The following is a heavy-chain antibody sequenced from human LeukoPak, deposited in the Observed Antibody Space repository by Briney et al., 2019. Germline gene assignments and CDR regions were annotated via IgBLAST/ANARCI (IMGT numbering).Heavy chain of an antibody. CDR3: AKAIVPYHYLDY. CDR1: GFTFSSYA. D-gene: IGHD1-26*01. Sequence: GGSLRLSCAGSGFTFSSYAMSWVRQAPEKGLEWFSVISGTSDRPFYADSVQGRLTISRDNSKSTVYLQMSSLRPEDTAVYFCAKAIVPYHYLDYWGQGTLVTVSS. V-gene: IGHV3-23*01. J-gene: IGHJ4*02. CDR2: ISGTSDRP.